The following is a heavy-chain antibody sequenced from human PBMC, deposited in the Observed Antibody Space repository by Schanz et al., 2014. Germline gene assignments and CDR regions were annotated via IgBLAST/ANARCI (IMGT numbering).Heavy chain of an antibody. Sequence: EVQLVESGGGLVQPGGSLRLSCAASGFTFSSYAMSWVRQAPGKGLEWVSGITGASDHIDYAESVKGRFTISRDNSKNTLYLQMDSLRAEDTAVYYCLAPDYGMDVWGQGTTVTVSS. V-gene: IGHV3-23*04. J-gene: IGHJ6*02. CDR3: LAPDYGMDV. CDR2: ITGASDHI. CDR1: GFTFSSYA.